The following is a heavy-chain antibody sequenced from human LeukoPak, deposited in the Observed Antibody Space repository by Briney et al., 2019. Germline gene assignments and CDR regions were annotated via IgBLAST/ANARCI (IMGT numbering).Heavy chain of an antibody. Sequence: GESLKISCKGSGYSFATYWIAWVRQMPGKGLEWMGIIYPGDSDTRYSPSFQGQVTISADKAISIVYLQWSSLKASDTAMYYCARLDSSDYYYSGYWGQGTLVTVSS. CDR2: IYPGDSDT. CDR1: GYSFATYW. D-gene: IGHD3-22*01. J-gene: IGHJ4*02. V-gene: IGHV5-51*01. CDR3: ARLDSSDYYYSGY.